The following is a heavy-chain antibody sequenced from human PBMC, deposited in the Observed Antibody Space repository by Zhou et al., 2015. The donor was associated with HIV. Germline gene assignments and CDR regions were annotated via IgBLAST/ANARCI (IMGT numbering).Heavy chain of an antibody. CDR1: GFTFTSYS. J-gene: IGHJ1*01. Sequence: EVQLLESGGRLGTAWGGSLRLSCAASGFTFTSYSMTWVRQAPGKGLEWVSSLNERGTKTYYADSVKGRFTVSRDNSRNIVYLEMHGLRVEDSALYYCAKGLYYYDGGIWYCDYLQHWGPALCSPSPQ. V-gene: IGHV3-23*01. D-gene: IGHD3-22*01. CDR3: AKGLYYYDGGIWYCDYLQH. CDR2: LNERGTKT.